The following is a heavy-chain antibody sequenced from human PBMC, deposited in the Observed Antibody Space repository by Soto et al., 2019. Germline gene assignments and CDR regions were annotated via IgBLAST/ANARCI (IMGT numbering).Heavy chain of an antibody. CDR3: ARAFFWAGTDYFDY. V-gene: IGHV4-30-4*01. CDR2: IYYSGST. J-gene: IGHJ4*02. CDR1: GGSISSGDYY. Sequence: PSETLSLTCAVSGGSISSGDYYWSWIRQPPGKGLEWIGYIYYSGSTYYNPSLKSRVTISVDTSKNQFSLKLSSVTAADTAVYYCARAFFWAGTDYFDYWGQGTLVTVSS. D-gene: IGHD6-19*01.